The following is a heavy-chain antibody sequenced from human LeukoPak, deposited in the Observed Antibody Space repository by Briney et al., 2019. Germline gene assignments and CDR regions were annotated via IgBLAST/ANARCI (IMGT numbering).Heavy chain of an antibody. J-gene: IGHJ4*02. D-gene: IGHD1-1*01. CDR1: EFTFTTYG. CDR2: IYYDGSNI. Sequence: GGSLRPSCAASEFTFTTYGMHWVRQAPGKGLGWVAFIYYDGSNIYYADYVKGRFTISRDISKNTLYLQMDSLRAEDTAIYYCARDWKTNSFDYWGQGTLVTVSS. V-gene: IGHV3-33*01. CDR3: ARDWKTNSFDY.